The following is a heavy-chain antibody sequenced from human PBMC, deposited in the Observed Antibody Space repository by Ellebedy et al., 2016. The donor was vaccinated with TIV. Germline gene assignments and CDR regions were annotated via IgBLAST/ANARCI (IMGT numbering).Heavy chain of an antibody. CDR3: ARGGVPAAKDY. CDR1: GFTFSSYW. J-gene: IGHJ4*02. V-gene: IGHV3-74*01. Sequence: GGSLRLSCAASGFTFSSYWMHWVRQAPGKGLVWVSRINSDVSSTSYADSVKGRFTITRDNAKNKLYLQMNSLRAEDTAVYYCARGGVPAAKDYWGQGTLVTVSS. CDR2: INSDVSST. D-gene: IGHD2-2*01.